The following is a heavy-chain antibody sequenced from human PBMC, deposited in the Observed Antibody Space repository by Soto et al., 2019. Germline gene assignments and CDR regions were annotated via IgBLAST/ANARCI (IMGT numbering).Heavy chain of an antibody. J-gene: IGHJ6*01. Sequence: WLSXRLSGSFAVFSFSSICIHLVRHAPGKGLEWVALISYDGSNKYYADSVKGRFTISRDNSKNTLYLQMNSLRAADTAVYHCATGANGLGKGSYYYGMEVWGQGTTVNV. CDR2: ISYDGSNK. D-gene: IGHD3-10*01. V-gene: IGHV3-30*03. CDR3: ATGANGLGKGSYYYGMEV. CDR1: VFSFSSIC.